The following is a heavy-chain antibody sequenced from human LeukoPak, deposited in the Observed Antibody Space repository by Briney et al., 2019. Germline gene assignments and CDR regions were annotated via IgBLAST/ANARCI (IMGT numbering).Heavy chain of an antibody. CDR1: GFTFSSYG. V-gene: IGHV3-30*02. J-gene: IGHJ4*02. CDR3: ARDFGYSYGSAFDY. D-gene: IGHD5-18*01. Sequence: GGSLRLSCAASGFTFSSYGMHWVRQAPGKGLEWVAFIRYDGSNKYYADSVKGRFTISRDNSKNTLYLQMNSLRAEDTAVYYCARDFGYSYGSAFDYWGQGTLVTVSS. CDR2: IRYDGSNK.